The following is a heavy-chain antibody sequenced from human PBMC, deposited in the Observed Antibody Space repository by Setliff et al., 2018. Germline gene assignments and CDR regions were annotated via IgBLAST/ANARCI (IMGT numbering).Heavy chain of an antibody. Sequence: ASVKISCKSSGYTFTSYYIHWVRQAPGQGLEWMGVINPKNGGATYPQNLQGRVTMTRDTSMSTVYMELSSLRFEDTAVYYCARERAGGRGFTFGAIYYYYGMDVWGQGTTVTVSS. V-gene: IGHV1-46*01. CDR3: ARERAGGRGFTFGAIYYYYGMDV. CDR1: GYTFTSYY. J-gene: IGHJ6*02. CDR2: INPKNGGA. D-gene: IGHD3-16*01.